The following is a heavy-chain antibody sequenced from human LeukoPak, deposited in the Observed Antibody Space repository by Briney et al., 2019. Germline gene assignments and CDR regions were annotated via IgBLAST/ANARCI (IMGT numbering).Heavy chain of an antibody. V-gene: IGHV3-7*03. CDR1: GFTFSSYW. CDR2: IKQDGSEK. CDR3: ARDKSFPDVVVTANWYFDL. D-gene: IGHD2-21*02. Sequence: PGGSLRLPCAASGFTFSSYWMSWVRQAPGKGLEWVANIKQDGSEKYYVDSVKGRFTISRDNAKNSLYLQMNSLRAEDTAVYYCARDKSFPDVVVTANWYFDLWGRGTLVTVSS. J-gene: IGHJ2*01.